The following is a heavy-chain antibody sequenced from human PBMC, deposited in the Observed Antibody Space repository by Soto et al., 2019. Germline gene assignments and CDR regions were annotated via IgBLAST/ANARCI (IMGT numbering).Heavy chain of an antibody. CDR1: GGSISSGGYY. CDR3: ARDIATTGPNWLDP. D-gene: IGHD6-13*01. V-gene: IGHV4-31*03. Sequence: QVQLQESGPGLVKPSQTLSLTCTVSGGSISSGGYYWTWIRQHPGKGLEWIGYIYYSGSTNYNPSLKSRVTISVDTSKNQCSLKLSSVTAADTAVYYCARDIATTGPNWLDPWGQGTLVTVSS. J-gene: IGHJ5*02. CDR2: IYYSGST.